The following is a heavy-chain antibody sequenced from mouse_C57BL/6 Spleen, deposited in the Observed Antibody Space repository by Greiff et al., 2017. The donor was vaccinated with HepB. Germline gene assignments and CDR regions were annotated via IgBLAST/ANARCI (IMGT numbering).Heavy chain of an antibody. V-gene: IGHV1-19*01. CDR2: INPYNGGT. Sequence: EVQLQQSGPVLVKPGASVKMSCKASGYTFTDYYMNWVKQSHGKSLEWIGVINPYNGGTSYNQKFKGKATLTVDKSSSTAYMELHSLTSEDSAVYYCARGNGNYFDYWGPGTTLTVSA. CDR3: ARGNGNYFDY. J-gene: IGHJ2*01. D-gene: IGHD2-1*01. CDR1: GYTFTDYY.